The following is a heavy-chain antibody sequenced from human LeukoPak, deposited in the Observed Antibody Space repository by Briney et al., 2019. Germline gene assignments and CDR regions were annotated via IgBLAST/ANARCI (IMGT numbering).Heavy chain of an antibody. Sequence: PGGSLRLSCVASGFTFSSYTMTWVRQAPGKGLEWVSSISGNSNFINYGNSVKGRFSSSRDNAKNSLYLRMNSLRVEDTAVYYRARRDLRGIVYWGQGILVTVSS. CDR1: GFTFSSYT. J-gene: IGHJ4*02. CDR2: ISGNSNFI. V-gene: IGHV3-21*01. CDR3: ARRDLRGIVY. D-gene: IGHD3-16*01.